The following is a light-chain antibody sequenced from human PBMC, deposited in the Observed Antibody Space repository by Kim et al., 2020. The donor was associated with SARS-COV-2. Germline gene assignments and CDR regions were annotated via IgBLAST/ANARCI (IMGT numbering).Light chain of an antibody. J-gene: IGKJ2*01. V-gene: IGKV1-5*03. Sequence: SASVGARVTVPCRACESIGTCLAWYQQIPGRAPRLLIYLASTLENGVPSRFSGTGSGTEFSLSIPSLQPDDFATYYCQHYSRFPYTFGQGTKLEI. CDR1: ESIGTC. CDR2: LAS. CDR3: QHYSRFPYT.